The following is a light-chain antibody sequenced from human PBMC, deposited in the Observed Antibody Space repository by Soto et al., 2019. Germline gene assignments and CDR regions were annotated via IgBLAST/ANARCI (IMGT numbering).Light chain of an antibody. CDR2: GAS. CDR3: QQYSLSPWT. Sequence: EIVLTQSPGTLSLSPGDRATLSCRASQSVSSSYFAWYQQKPGQAPRLLIHGASSRATGIPDRFSGSGSGTDFTLTISRLEPEDLAMYHCQQYSLSPWTFGQGTK. J-gene: IGKJ1*01. CDR1: QSVSSSY. V-gene: IGKV3-20*01.